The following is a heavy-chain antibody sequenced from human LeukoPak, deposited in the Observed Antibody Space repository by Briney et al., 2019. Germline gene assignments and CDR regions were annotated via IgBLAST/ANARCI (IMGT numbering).Heavy chain of an antibody. CDR2: INSDGSDT. J-gene: IGHJ4*02. D-gene: IGHD1-26*01. CDR3: TRDLVGATSDF. CDR1: GFTFDDYG. Sequence: GGSLRLSCAASGFTFDDYGMNWVRQAPGKGLVWVARINSDGSDTYYADSVKGRFTISRDNSKNTVYLQMNSLRAEDTAVYYCTRDLVGATSDFWGQGTLVTVSS. V-gene: IGHV3-74*01.